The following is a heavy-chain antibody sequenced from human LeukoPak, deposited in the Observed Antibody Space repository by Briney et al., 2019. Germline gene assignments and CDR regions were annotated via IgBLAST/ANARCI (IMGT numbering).Heavy chain of an antibody. CDR2: IVASYVGT. V-gene: IGHV3-23*01. J-gene: IGHJ5*02. Sequence: GGSLRLSCAASGFTFSRYTMAWVRQAPGKGLEWVASIVASYVGTYYVDSVKGRFVVSRDNSKNTLYLQMDRLRLEDAAMYFCARGRAAGLLDWFDPWGPGTLVTVSS. CDR1: GFTFSRYT. CDR3: ARGRAAGLLDWFDP. D-gene: IGHD6-19*01.